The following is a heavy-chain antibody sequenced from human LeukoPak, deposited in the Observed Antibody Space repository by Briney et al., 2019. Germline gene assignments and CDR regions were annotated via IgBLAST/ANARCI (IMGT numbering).Heavy chain of an antibody. J-gene: IGHJ3*02. CDR1: GFNFNIAW. V-gene: IGHV3-15*01. Sequence: GGSLRLSCAASGFNFNIAWMSWVRQAPGKGLEWVGRIKSKGGGEATEYAAPVTGRFTISRDDSKNTVYLQMNSLKTEDAAVYYCTKVMAPLHPVFDIWGQGTRVTVSS. CDR2: IKSKGGGEAT. D-gene: IGHD2-21*01. CDR3: TKVMAPLHPVFDI.